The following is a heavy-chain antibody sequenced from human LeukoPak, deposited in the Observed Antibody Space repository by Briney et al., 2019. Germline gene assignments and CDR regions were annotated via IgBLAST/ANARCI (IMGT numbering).Heavy chain of an antibody. V-gene: IGHV4-34*01. CDR3: ARSVVVPAAHKKYYDY. Sequence: SETLSLTCAVYGGSFSGYYWSWICQPPGKGLEWIGEINHSGSTNYNPSLKSRVTISVDTSKNQFSLKLSSVTAADTAVYYCARSVVVPAAHKKYYDYWGQGTLVTVSS. CDR1: GGSFSGYY. J-gene: IGHJ4*02. D-gene: IGHD2-2*01. CDR2: INHSGST.